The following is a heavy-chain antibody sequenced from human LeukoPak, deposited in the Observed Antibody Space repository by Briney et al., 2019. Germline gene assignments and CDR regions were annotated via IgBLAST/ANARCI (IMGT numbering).Heavy chain of an antibody. CDR1: GFTFSSYS. CDR2: ISSSSSYI. D-gene: IGHD2-2*01. V-gene: IGHV3-21*01. J-gene: IGHJ5*02. Sequence: GGSLRLSCAASGFTFSSYSMNWVRQAPGKGLEWVSSISSSSSYIYYADSVKGRFTISRDNAKNSLYLQMNSLRAEDTAVYYCARGCPYIVVVPAARKPNWFDPWGQGTLVTVSS. CDR3: ARGCPYIVVVPAARKPNWFDP.